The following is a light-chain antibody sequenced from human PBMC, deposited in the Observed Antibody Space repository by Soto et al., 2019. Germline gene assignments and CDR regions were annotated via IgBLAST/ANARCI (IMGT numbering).Light chain of an antibody. J-gene: IGLJ1*01. V-gene: IGLV2-14*03. CDR2: EVS. Sequence: QSVLTQPASVFGSPGQSITISCTGASSDIGTYDYVSWYQQHPGKAPKLIIYEVSNRPFGISERFSGSKSGNSASLTISGLQAEDEAAYYFCSYSSRNSMFVFGSGTKVTVL. CDR1: SSDIGTYDY. CDR3: CSYSSRNSMFV.